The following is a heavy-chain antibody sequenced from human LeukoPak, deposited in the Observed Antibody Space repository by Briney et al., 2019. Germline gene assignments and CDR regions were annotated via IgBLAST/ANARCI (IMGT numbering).Heavy chain of an antibody. CDR3: ARHPGRYYFDY. V-gene: IGHV4-61*08. Sequence: PSETLSLTCTVSGGSISSGGYYWSWIRQPPGKGLEWIGYIYHSGSTNYNPSLKSRVTISVDTSKNQFSLKLSSVTAADTAVYYCARHPGRYYFDYWGQGTLVTVSS. CDR1: GGSISSGGYY. CDR2: IYHSGST. J-gene: IGHJ4*02.